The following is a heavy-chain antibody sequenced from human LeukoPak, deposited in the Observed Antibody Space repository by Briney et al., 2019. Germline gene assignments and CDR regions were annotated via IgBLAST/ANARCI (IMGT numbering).Heavy chain of an antibody. CDR3: ARRRYYGSGSYSRKGDSWFDP. CDR1: GGSVSTGSYY. D-gene: IGHD3-10*01. CDR2: IHTSGTM. Sequence: SETLSLTCTVSGGSVSTGSYYWSWIRQPAGRGLEWIGHIHTSGTMNYNASLKSRVRISVETSKNQFSLKLSSVTAADTAVYYCARRRYYGSGSYSRKGDSWFDPWGQGTLVTVSS. V-gene: IGHV4-61*09. J-gene: IGHJ5*02.